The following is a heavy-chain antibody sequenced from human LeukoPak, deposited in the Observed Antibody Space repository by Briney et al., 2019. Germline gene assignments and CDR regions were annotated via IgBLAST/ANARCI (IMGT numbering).Heavy chain of an antibody. J-gene: IGHJ4*02. D-gene: IGHD2-2*02. CDR3: AREGVVPAAIPHYFDY. V-gene: IGHV3-7*01. CDR2: IKQDGSDI. CDR1: GFTFSSYW. Sequence: QPGGSLRLSCAASGFTFSSYWMTWVRQAPGRGLEWVANIKQDGSDIYYLDSVRGRFTISRDNAKNSLYLQMNSLRAEDTAVYYCAREGVVPAAIPHYFDYWGQGTLVTVSS.